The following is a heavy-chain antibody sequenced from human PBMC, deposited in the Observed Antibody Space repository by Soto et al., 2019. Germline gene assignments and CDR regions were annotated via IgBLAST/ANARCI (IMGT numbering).Heavy chain of an antibody. J-gene: IGHJ4*02. V-gene: IGHV3-23*01. CDR2: ISSSGGST. D-gene: IGHD2-15*01. Sequence: GGSLRLSCAASGFNFSSNAMSWARQAPGKGLEWVSGISSSGGSTYYADSVKGRFTISRDNSKNMLYLQMNNLRAEDTAVYYCAKAQGGSYFDYWGQGTLVTVSS. CDR1: GFNFSSNA. CDR3: AKAQGGSYFDY.